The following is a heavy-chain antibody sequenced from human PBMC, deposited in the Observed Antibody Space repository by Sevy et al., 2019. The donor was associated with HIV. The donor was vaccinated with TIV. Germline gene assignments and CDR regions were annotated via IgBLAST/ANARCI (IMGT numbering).Heavy chain of an antibody. J-gene: IGHJ4*02. CDR3: AKDPSPMGWYGYYFDY. V-gene: IGHV3-23*01. CDR2: ISGSGGST. CDR1: GFTFSSYA. Sequence: GESLKISCAASGFTFSSYAMSWVRQAPGKGLEWVSAISGSGGSTYYADSVKGRFTISRDNSKNTLYLQMNSLRAEDTAVYYCAKDPSPMGWYGYYFDYWGQGTLVTVSS. D-gene: IGHD6-19*01.